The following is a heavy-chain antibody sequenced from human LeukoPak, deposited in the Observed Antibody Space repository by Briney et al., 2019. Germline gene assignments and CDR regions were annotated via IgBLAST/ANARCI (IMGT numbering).Heavy chain of an antibody. D-gene: IGHD6-19*01. CDR1: GGSMSIYY. CDR2: IYNNGRT. J-gene: IGHJ2*01. CDR3: ARDPGSSGYWYFDL. Sequence: SETLSLTCTVSGGSMSIYYWSSIRQPPGNGLEWIGYIYNNGRTNYNPSLKSRVTISVDTSKNQFSLRLTSVTAADTAVYYCARDPGSSGYWYFDLWGRGTLVTVSS. V-gene: IGHV4-59*01.